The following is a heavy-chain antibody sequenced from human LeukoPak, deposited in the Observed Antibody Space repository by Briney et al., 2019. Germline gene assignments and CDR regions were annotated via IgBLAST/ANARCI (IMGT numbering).Heavy chain of an antibody. V-gene: IGHV3-30*02. J-gene: IGHJ4*02. CDR2: IRYDGSNK. CDR1: GFTFSSYG. CDR3: AKAQQLVRPSVIPPLDY. D-gene: IGHD6-13*01. Sequence: GGSLRLSCAASGFTFSSYGMHWVRQAPGKGLEWVAFIRYDGSNKYYADSVKGRFTISRDNSKNTLYLQMNSLRAEDTAVYYCAKAQQLVRPSVIPPLDYWGQGTLVTVYS.